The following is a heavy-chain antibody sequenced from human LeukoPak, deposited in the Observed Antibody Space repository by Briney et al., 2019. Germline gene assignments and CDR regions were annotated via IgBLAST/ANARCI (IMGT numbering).Heavy chain of an antibody. J-gene: IGHJ4*02. V-gene: IGHV4-34*01. CDR1: GGCFSGYY. CDR2: INHSGST. CDR3: ARECDYDSSGYYFDY. Sequence: SETLSLTCAVYGGCFSGYYWSWIRQPPGKGLEWIGEINHSGSTNYNPSLKSRVTISVDTSKNQFSLKLSSVTAADTAVYYCARECDYDSSGYYFDYWGQGTLVTVSS. D-gene: IGHD3-22*01.